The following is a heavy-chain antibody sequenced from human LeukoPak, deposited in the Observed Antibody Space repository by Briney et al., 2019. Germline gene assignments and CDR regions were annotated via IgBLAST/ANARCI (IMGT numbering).Heavy chain of an antibody. CDR2: IAPSGGA. D-gene: IGHD4-17*01. Sequence: SETLSLTCTASGASISTYYWSWIRQPPGKGLEWIAYIAPSGGAVYNPSLNSRLTVSGDTSKNQFSLKLNSVTAADTAVYYCARHVATTVTRGYSCHPMDVWGKGTTVSVSS. V-gene: IGHV4-4*09. CDR1: GASISTYY. CDR3: ARHVATTVTRGYSCHPMDV. J-gene: IGHJ6*03.